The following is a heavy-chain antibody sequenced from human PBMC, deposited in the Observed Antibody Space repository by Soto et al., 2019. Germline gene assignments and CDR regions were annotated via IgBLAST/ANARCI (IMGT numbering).Heavy chain of an antibody. J-gene: IGHJ6*04. Sequence: SETLSLTCTVSGGSISSYYWSWIRQPPGKGLEWIGYIYYSGSTNYNPSLKSRVTISVDTSKNQFSLKLSSVTAADTAMYYCARHAYDFWSGHPNPRYYYGMDVWGKGTTVTV. CDR1: GGSISSYY. V-gene: IGHV4-59*01. CDR3: ARHAYDFWSGHPNPRYYYGMDV. D-gene: IGHD3-3*01. CDR2: IYYSGST.